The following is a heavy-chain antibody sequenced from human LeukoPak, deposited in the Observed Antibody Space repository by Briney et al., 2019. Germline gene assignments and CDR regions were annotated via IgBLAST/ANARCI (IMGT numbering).Heavy chain of an antibody. V-gene: IGHV4-39*01. D-gene: IGHD3-3*01. CDR2: FFYSGST. CDR1: GGSISSSTYY. J-gene: IGHJ4*02. CDR3: ASGTSTYYELYF. Sequence: PSETLSPTCTVSGGSISSSTYYWGWIRQPPGKGLEWIGSFFYSGSTYYNPSLKSRLTMSVDTSNNQFSLKLMSVTAADTAVYYCASGTSTYYELYFWGQGTLVTVSS.